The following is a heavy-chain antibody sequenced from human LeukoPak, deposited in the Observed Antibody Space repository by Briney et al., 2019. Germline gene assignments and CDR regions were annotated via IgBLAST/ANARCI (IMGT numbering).Heavy chain of an antibody. V-gene: IGHV3-33*06. CDR3: AKFPMMVGVHHAPPYYYGMDA. D-gene: IGHD3-22*01. J-gene: IGHJ6*02. CDR2: IWYDGSNE. CDR1: GFTFRSHG. Sequence: GGSLRLSCAASGFTFRSHGMHWVRQAPGKGLEWVAGIWYDGSNEDYADSVKGRFTISRDNSKNTLYLQMNSLRAEDTAVYYCAKFPMMVGVHHAPPYYYGMDAWGQGTTVTVSS.